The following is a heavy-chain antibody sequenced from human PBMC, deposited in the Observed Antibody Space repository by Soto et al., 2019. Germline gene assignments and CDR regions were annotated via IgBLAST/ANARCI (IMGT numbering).Heavy chain of an antibody. D-gene: IGHD3-22*01. J-gene: IGHJ4*02. V-gene: IGHV4-61*01. CDR1: SVSVSSRSYS. CDR3: ARAKVVAYRYDTSGYYTTFDF. Sequence: PSETLSLTCTVSSVSVSSRSYSWSWIRLPPGKGLEWIGYIHDSRSTTYNPSLKSRVTISVDTSKNQFSLKLNSVTSADTAVYYCARAKVVAYRYDTSGYYTTFDFWGQGALVTVSS. CDR2: IHDSRST.